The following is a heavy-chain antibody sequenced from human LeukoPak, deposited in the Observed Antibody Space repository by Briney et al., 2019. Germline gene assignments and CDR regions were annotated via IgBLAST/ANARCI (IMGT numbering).Heavy chain of an antibody. J-gene: IGHJ5*02. CDR3: AIDQVRGVIHRILANWFDP. CDR1: GFTFSSYA. CDR2: ISGSGGST. D-gene: IGHD3-10*01. V-gene: IGHV3-23*01. Sequence: GGSLRLSCAASGFTFSSYAMSWVRQAPGNGLEWVSAISGSGGSTYYADSVKGRFTISRDNSKNTLYLQMNSLRAEDTAVYYCAIDQVRGVIHRILANWFDPWGQGTLVTVSS.